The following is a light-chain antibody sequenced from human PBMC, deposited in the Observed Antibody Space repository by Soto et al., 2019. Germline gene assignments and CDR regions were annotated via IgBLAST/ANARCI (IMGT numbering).Light chain of an antibody. V-gene: IGKV3-20*01. CDR3: QQYTGPPTT. J-gene: IGKJ5*01. CDR2: GAS. Sequence: EILLTQSPDTLSLSTGERATLSCRASQTVSSNYLAWCQQRPGQAPRLLIYGASTRAAGIPDRFSGSGSGTDFTLTITRLEPEDSAVYFCQQYTGPPTTFGQGTRLENK. CDR1: QTVSSNY.